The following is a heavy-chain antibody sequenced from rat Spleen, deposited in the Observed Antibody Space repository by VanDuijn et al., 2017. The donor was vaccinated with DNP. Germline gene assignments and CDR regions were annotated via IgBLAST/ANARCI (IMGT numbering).Heavy chain of an antibody. Sequence: EVQLVESGGGLVQPGRSLKLSCAASGFTFSDYNMAWVRQAPKKGLEWVATIIYDGSRTYYRDSGKGRFTIPRDNAKSTLTRQLDSLRSEDTASYYCAQEVGAFDYWCQGVMGTVSS. CDR2: IIYDGSRT. V-gene: IGHV5S10*01. CDR3: AQEVGAFDY. D-gene: IGHD4-6*01. CDR1: GFTFSDYN. J-gene: IGHJ2*01.